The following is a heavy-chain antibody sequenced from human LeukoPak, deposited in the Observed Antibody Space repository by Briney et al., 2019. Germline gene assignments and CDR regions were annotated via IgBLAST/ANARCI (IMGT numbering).Heavy chain of an antibody. CDR2: IWYDGSKK. CDR1: GFTFSNYG. Sequence: GTSLRLSCATSGFTFSNYGVHWVCQAPGKGLEWVAVIWYDGSKKYYADSVKGRFTISRDNSKNTLYLQMNSLRAEDTALYYCAVTMYYYDSNGYYSFDYWGQGTLVTVSS. CDR3: AVTMYYYDSNGYYSFDY. V-gene: IGHV3-33*01. D-gene: IGHD3-22*01. J-gene: IGHJ4*02.